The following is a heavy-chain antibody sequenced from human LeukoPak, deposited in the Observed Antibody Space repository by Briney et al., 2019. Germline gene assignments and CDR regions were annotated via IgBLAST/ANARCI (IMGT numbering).Heavy chain of an antibody. Sequence: GGSLRLSCAASGFTSSSYAMSWVRQAPGKGLEWVSAISGSGGSTYYADSVKGRFTISRDNSKNTLYLQMNSLRAEDTAVYYCAKSNFLTTVTDKTTDYWGQGTLVTVSS. J-gene: IGHJ4*02. CDR2: ISGSGGST. V-gene: IGHV3-23*01. CDR1: GFTSSSYA. D-gene: IGHD4-11*01. CDR3: AKSNFLTTVTDKTTDY.